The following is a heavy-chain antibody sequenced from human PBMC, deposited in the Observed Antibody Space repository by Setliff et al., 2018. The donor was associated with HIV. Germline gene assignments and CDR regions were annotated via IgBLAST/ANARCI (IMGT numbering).Heavy chain of an antibody. V-gene: IGHV6-1*01. CDR2: TYYRSEWKN. CDR3: ARASFYFESSRYYSTVSGFDY. J-gene: IGHJ4*02. Sequence: SQTLSLTCVISGDSVSSTSGAWTWIRQSPSGGLEWLGRTYYRSEWKNDYAVSLKSRVTISVDTSKRQLSLKLSSVTAADTAIYFCARASFYFESSRYYSTVSGFDYWGQGTLVTVSS. CDR1: GDSVSSTSGA. D-gene: IGHD3-22*01.